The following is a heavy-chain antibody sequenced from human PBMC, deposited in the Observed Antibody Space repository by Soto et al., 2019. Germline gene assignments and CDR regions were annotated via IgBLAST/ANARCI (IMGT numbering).Heavy chain of an antibody. CDR1: GGTFNTYA. J-gene: IGHJ5*02. CDR3: ARNSLFGNCTSNSCPNWFDP. D-gene: IGHD2-2*03. V-gene: IGHV1-69*06. Sequence: QVQLVQSGAELREPGSSVKVYCKASGGTFNTYAISWVRQAPGQGLEWIGVIIRFFGTTDYAQKFQGRVTITADTSTSTVYMELSSLGSEDSAIYYCARNSLFGNCTSNSCPNWFDPWGQGTLVTVSS. CDR2: IIRFFGTT.